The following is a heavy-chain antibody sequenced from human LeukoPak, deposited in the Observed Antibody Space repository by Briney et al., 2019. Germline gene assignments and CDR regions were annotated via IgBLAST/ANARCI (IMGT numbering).Heavy chain of an antibody. V-gene: IGHV3-74*01. J-gene: IGHJ4*02. D-gene: IGHD3-22*01. CDR1: GSTFSSYW. CDR3: ACDRDYYDSSGYYNY. Sequence: GGSQRLSCAASGSTFSSYWMHWVRQVPGKGLVWVSRINSDGSGTIYADSVKGRFTISRDNARNTLYLQMNSLRAEDTAVYYCACDRDYYDSSGYYNYWGQGTLVTVSS. CDR2: INSDGSGT.